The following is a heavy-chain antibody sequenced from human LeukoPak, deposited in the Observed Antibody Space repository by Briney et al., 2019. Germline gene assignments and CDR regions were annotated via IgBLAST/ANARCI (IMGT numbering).Heavy chain of an antibody. Sequence: GGSLRLSCAASGFTFSSYWMSWVRQTPGKGLEWVANMKSDGTDKYYVDSVKGRFTVSRDNAKNSLYLQMSSLRVEDTAVYYCARESGFSADFWGEETLVTVSS. D-gene: IGHD3-3*01. CDR3: ARESGFSADF. CDR1: GFTFSSYW. V-gene: IGHV3-7*01. J-gene: IGHJ4*02. CDR2: MKSDGTDK.